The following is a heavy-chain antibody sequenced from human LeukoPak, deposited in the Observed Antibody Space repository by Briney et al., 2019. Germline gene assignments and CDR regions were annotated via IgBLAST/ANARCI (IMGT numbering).Heavy chain of an antibody. Sequence: SSETLSLTCTVSGGSISSYYWSWIRQPPGKGLEWIGYIYYSGNTNYNPSLKSRVTISVDTSKNQFSLKLNSVTAADTAVYYCVRDDGGFDYWGQGTLVTASS. CDR1: GGSISSYY. J-gene: IGHJ4*02. CDR2: IYYSGNT. CDR3: VRDDGGFDY. V-gene: IGHV4-59*01.